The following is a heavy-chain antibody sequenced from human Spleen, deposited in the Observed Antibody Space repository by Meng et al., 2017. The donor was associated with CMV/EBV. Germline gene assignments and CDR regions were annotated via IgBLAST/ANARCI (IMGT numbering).Heavy chain of an antibody. J-gene: IGHJ6*02. D-gene: IGHD3-3*01. V-gene: IGHV1-69*05. CDR1: GGTFRNYV. Sequence: SVKVSCKASGGTFRNYVISWVRQAPGQGLEWMGGIIPIFGTANYAQKFQGRVAITTDESTTTAYMQLSSLRSEDTAVYYCARRPYDFWSGYVYNNADVWGQGTTVTVSS. CDR3: ARRPYDFWSGYVYNNADV. CDR2: IIPIFGTA.